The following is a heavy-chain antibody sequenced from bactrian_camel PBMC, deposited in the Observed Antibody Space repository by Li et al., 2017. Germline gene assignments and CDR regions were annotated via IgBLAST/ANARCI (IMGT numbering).Heavy chain of an antibody. CDR1: GHSRGSNC. CDR3: AACDATYGDVWCRKYQY. D-gene: IGHD6*01. CDR2: IRRSGGET. V-gene: IGHV3S55*01. Sequence: HVQLVESGGGSVQTGGSLRLSCVVSGHSRGSNCVGWYRLPPGRAPAEREGIAAIRRSGGETWYADSVKGRFTISRDNAKNTLYLQMIGLKPEDTAMYYCAACDATYGDVWCRKYQYWGQGTQVTVS. J-gene: IGHJ4*01.